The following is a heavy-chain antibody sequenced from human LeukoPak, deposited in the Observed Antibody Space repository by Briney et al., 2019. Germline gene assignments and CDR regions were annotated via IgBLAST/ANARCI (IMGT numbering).Heavy chain of an antibody. CDR1: GGTFSSYA. CDR2: IIPIFGTA. V-gene: IGHV1-69*06. D-gene: IGHD4-17*01. Sequence: GASVKVSCKASGGTFSSYAISWVRQAPGQGLEWMGGIIPIFGTANYAQKFQGRVTITADKSTSTAYMELSSLRTEDTAVYYCASGYDGDSHSDYWGQGTLVTVPS. J-gene: IGHJ4*02. CDR3: ASGYDGDSHSDY.